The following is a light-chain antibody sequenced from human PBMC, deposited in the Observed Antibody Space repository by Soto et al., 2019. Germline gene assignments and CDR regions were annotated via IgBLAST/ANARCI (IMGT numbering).Light chain of an antibody. V-gene: IGKV3-20*01. CDR2: GAS. CDR3: QQYGSSPWT. CDR1: QSVSSSY. J-gene: IGKJ1*01. Sequence: EIVLTQSPGTLSLSPGERATLSCRANQSVSSSYLAWYQQKPGQAPRLLIYGASSRATGIPDRFSGSGSGTDFTLTISRLEPEDFAVYYCQQYGSSPWTFGQGTKV.